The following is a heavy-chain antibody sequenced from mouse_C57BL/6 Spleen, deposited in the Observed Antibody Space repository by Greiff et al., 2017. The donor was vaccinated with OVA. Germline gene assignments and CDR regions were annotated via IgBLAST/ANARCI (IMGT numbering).Heavy chain of an antibody. CDR3: AYGSSYVDAMDD. J-gene: IGHJ4*01. CDR1: GYTFTSYW. Sequence: QVQLQQPGAELVKPGASVKLSCKASGYTFTSYWMHWVKQRPGQGLEWIGMIHPNSGSTNYNEKFKSKATLTVDKSSSTAYMQLSSLTSEDSAVYYCAYGSSYVDAMDDWGQGTSVTVSS. CDR2: IHPNSGST. V-gene: IGHV1-64*01. D-gene: IGHD1-1*01.